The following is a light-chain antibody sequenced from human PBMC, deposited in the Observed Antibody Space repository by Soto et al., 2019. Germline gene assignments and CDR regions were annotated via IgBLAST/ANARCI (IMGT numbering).Light chain of an antibody. V-gene: IGKV3-20*01. CDR2: GAF. Sequence: EIVLTQSPDILSLSPGERDTLSCRASQSVSNSYLAWYQQKPGQAPRLLIYGAFFRATGIPERFTGSGSGTGLTLTISRPESEDFAVYYCQQYGSSPRTFGQGTKVEIK. CDR1: QSVSNSY. J-gene: IGKJ1*01. CDR3: QQYGSSPRT.